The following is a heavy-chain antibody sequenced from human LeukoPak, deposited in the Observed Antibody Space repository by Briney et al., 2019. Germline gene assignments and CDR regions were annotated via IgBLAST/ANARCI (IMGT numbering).Heavy chain of an antibody. CDR1: GVTFTSYA. Sequence: GGSLRLSCAVPGVTFTSYAPTWVRQPPGKGLEWVSSIGAGGTTYYADSVKGRFTISRDTSKNTLSLQMNSLRAEDTAVYYCAGMYDFSNYWYGHWGQGTLVTVSS. CDR2: IGAGGTT. D-gene: IGHD4-11*01. J-gene: IGHJ5*02. CDR3: AGMYDFSNYWYGH. V-gene: IGHV3-23*01.